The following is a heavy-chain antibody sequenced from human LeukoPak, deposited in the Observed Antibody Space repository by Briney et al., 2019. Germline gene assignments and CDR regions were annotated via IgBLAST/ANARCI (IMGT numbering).Heavy chain of an antibody. CDR3: ARRPDIPVVRDGFDP. J-gene: IGHJ5*02. Sequence: PSETLSLTCTVSGGSITAYYWSWIRQPPGKALEWIGYIFYNGRTNYSPSLKSRVTISVDTSKNQFSLRLSSVTAADTAVYYCARRPDIPVVRDGFDPWGQGTLVTVSS. D-gene: IGHD2-15*01. V-gene: IGHV4-59*08. CDR2: IFYNGRT. CDR1: GGSITAYY.